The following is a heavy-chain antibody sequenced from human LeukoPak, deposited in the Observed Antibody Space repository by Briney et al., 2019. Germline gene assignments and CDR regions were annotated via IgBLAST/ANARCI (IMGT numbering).Heavy chain of an antibody. D-gene: IGHD2-15*01. CDR1: GYTFTTYD. CDR3: ARVAGPIDY. Sequence: ASVKVSCKASGYTFTTYDINCVRQATGQGLEWMGWMNPNSGNTGYAHKFQGRVTMTRNTAINTAYMELRSLRSEDTAVYYCARVAGPIDYWGQGTLVTVSS. V-gene: IGHV1-8*01. J-gene: IGHJ4*02. CDR2: MNPNSGNT.